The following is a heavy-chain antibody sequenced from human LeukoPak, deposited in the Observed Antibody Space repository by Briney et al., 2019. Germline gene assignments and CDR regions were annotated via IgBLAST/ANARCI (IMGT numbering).Heavy chain of an antibody. CDR2: INPSGGST. CDR3: ARDRGIAAAGTNFDY. D-gene: IGHD6-13*01. CDR1: GYTFTSYY. V-gene: IGHV1-46*01. J-gene: IGHJ4*02. Sequence: ASVKVSCKASGYTFTSYYMHWVRQAPGQGLEWMGIINPSGGSTSYAQKFQGRVTMTRDTSTSTVYMELSSLRSEDTVVYYCARDRGIAAAGTNFDYWGQGTLVTVSS.